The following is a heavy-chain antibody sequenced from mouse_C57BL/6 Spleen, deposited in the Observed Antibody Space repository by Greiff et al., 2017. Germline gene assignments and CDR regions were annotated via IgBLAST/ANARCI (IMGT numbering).Heavy chain of an antibody. D-gene: IGHD2-5*01. V-gene: IGHV3-6*01. Sequence: EVQLQESGPGLVKPSQSLSLTCSVTGYSITSGYYWNWIRQFPGNKLEWMGYISYDGSNNYNPSLKNRISITRDTSKNQFFLKLNSVTTEDTATYYCATYYRNWSFDYWGQGTTLTVSS. CDR3: ATYYRNWSFDY. CDR1: GYSITSGYY. J-gene: IGHJ2*01. CDR2: ISYDGSN.